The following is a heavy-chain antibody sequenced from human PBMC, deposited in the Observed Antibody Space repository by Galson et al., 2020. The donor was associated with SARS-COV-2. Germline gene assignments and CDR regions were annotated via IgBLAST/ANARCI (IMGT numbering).Heavy chain of an antibody. CDR2: IKSKTEGGTT. D-gene: IGHD2-15*01. V-gene: IGHV3-15*07. CDR3: TARLGQRSGRSSYFLDY. CDR1: GFTFSNAW. Sequence: GGSLRLSCAASGFTFSNAWMHWVRQAPGKGLEWVGRIKSKTEGGTTNYAAPVKGRFTISRDDSKNTVYLQMNSLKIEDTAVYYCTARLGQRSGRSSYFLDYWGQGARVTVSS. J-gene: IGHJ4*02.